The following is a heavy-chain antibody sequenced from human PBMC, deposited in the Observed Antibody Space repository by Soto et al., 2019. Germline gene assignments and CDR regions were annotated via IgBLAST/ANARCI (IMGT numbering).Heavy chain of an antibody. CDR3: ARRLYYDSSGFEGGGMDV. V-gene: IGHV4-39*01. D-gene: IGHD3-22*01. CDR2: IYYSGST. J-gene: IGHJ6*02. CDR1: GGSIISSSYC. Sequence: SSETLSLTCTVSGGSIISSSYCWGWIRKPPGKGLEWIGSIYYSGSTYYNPSLKSRVTISVDTSKNQFSLKLSSVTAADTAVYYCARRLYYDSSGFEGGGMDVWGQGTTVTVSS.